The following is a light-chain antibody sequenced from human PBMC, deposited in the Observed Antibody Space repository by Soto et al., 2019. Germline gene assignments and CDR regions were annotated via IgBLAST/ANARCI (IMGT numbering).Light chain of an antibody. CDR2: GAS. V-gene: IGKV3-20*01. Sequence: ENVLTQSPGTLSLSPGERATLSCRAGQSVTSTYLAWYQHKPGQAPRLLIYGASSRATGIPDRFSGSGSGTDFTLTISRLEPEVFAVYYCQQYGSSPLMYTFGQGTKLELK. J-gene: IGKJ2*01. CDR1: QSVTSTY. CDR3: QQYGSSPLMYT.